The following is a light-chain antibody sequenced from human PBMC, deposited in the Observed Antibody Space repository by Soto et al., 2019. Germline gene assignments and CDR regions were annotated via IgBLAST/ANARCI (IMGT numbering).Light chain of an antibody. Sequence: EIVMTQAPATRTVPPAEKPALSCRASQSVGSNLAWYQQKPGQAPRLLIYGASTRATGIPARFSGSGSGTEFTLTISSLQSEDVAVYYCQQCNNWRTFGQGTRLEIK. J-gene: IGKJ5*01. V-gene: IGKV3-15*01. CDR1: QSVGSN. CDR2: GAS. CDR3: QQCNNWRT.